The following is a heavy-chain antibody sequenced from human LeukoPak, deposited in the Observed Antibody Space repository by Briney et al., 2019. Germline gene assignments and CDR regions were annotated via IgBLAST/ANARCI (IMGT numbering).Heavy chain of an antibody. V-gene: IGHV4-59*01. CDR2: IYYSGST. Sequence: PSETLSLTCTVSGGSISSYYWSWIRQPPGKGLEWIGYIYYSGSTNYNPSLKSRVTISVDTSKNQFSLKLNSVTAADTAVYYCARGGIRYYYGSGRLPDYWGQGTLVTVSS. D-gene: IGHD3-10*01. CDR1: GGSISSYY. CDR3: ARGGIRYYYGSGRLPDY. J-gene: IGHJ4*02.